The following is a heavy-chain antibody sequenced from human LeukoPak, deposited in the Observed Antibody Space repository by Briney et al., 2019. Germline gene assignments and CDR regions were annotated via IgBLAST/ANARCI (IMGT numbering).Heavy chain of an antibody. CDR2: YSGST. CDR3: ARGRDCSSTSCFYYYYYGMDV. V-gene: IGHV4-59*08. J-gene: IGHJ6*02. D-gene: IGHD2-2*01. CDR1: GTPIRSYH. Sequence: SETLSLTCTVSGTPIRSYHWSWIRQPPGKGLEWIGSYSGSTNYNPSLQSRVTISVDTSKNQFSLRLSSVTAADTAVYYCARGRDCSSTSCFYYYYYGMDVWGQGTTVTVSS.